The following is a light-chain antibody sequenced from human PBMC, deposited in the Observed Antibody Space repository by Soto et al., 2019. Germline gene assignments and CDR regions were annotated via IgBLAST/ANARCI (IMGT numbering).Light chain of an antibody. Sequence: EIVLTQSPDTLSLSPGERATLSCRASQSVGSSLAWYQQKPGQAPRLLIYDASNRATGIPARFSGSGSGTDFPLPISSLEPEDFAVYDCQQRSNWPPEVTFGPGTKVDIK. V-gene: IGKV3-11*01. CDR1: QSVGSS. J-gene: IGKJ3*01. CDR3: QQRSNWPPEVT. CDR2: DAS.